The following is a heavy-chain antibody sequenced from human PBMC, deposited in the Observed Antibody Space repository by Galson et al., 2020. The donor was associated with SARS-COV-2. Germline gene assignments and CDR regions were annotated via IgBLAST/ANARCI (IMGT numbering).Heavy chain of an antibody. CDR2: DGSNK. CDR3: ASGILRYFDWLLKDNWFDP. V-gene: IGHV3-30*01. Sequence: DGSNKYYADSVKGRFTISRDNSKNTLYLQMNSLRAEDTAVYYCASGILRYFDWLLKDNWFDPWGQGTLVTVSS. D-gene: IGHD3-9*01. J-gene: IGHJ5*02.